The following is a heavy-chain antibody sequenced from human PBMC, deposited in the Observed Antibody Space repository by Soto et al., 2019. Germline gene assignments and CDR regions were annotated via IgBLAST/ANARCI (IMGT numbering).Heavy chain of an antibody. CDR1: GYTFTTFG. CDR3: AREGVAPYYYYGMDV. D-gene: IGHD2-15*01. J-gene: IGHJ6*02. CDR2: ISTYNGDT. Sequence: QVQLVQSGVEVKKSGASVKVSCKASGYTFTTFGISWVRQAPGQGLEWMGWISTYNGDTNYAQKFQDRVTMTTDTSTNTVYMELRSLRSDDTPVYYCAREGVAPYYYYGMDVWGQGTTVTVSS. V-gene: IGHV1-18*01.